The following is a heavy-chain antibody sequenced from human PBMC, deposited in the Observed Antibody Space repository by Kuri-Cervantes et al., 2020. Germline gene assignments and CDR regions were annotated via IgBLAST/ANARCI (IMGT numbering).Heavy chain of an antibody. CDR3: ARTGGWHFDN. CDR2: IYHSGST. CDR1: GGSISSGGYS. D-gene: IGHD6-19*01. Sequence: SQTLSLTCAVSGGSISSGGYSWSWIRQPPGKGLEWIGYIYHSGSTYYNPSLKSRVTISVDRSKNQFSLKLSSVTPADTAVYYCARTGGWHFDNWGQGTLVTVSS. V-gene: IGHV4-30-2*02. J-gene: IGHJ4*02.